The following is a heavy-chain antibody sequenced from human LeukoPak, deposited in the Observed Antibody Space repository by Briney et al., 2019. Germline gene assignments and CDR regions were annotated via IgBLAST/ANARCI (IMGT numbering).Heavy chain of an antibody. CDR1: GASIRSSGYY. CDR2: IYHSGNT. CDR3: ARANYYDSTGYLPVVYPSDF. V-gene: IGHV4-31*03. D-gene: IGHD3-22*01. J-gene: IGHJ4*02. Sequence: SETLSLTCTVSGASIRSSGYYWSWIRQDPAKGLEWIGYIYHSGNTYYNPSLKSRVTISLDSSKNQFSLKLRSVTAADTVVYYCARANYYDSTGYLPVVYPSDFWGQGTLVTVSS.